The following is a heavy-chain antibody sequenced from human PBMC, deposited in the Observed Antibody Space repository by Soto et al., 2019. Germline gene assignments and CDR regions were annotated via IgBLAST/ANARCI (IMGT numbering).Heavy chain of an antibody. CDR1: GGSISSGGYY. J-gene: IGHJ6*02. D-gene: IGHD1-1*01. Sequence: SETLSLTCTVSGGSISSGGYYWSWIRQHPGKGLEWIGYIYYSGSTYYNPSLKSRVTISVDTSKNQFSLKLSSVTAADTAVYYCARVRAGNPTHPCSTMDPWGQVTTATV. CDR2: IYYSGST. V-gene: IGHV4-31*03. CDR3: ARVRAGNPTHPCSTMDP.